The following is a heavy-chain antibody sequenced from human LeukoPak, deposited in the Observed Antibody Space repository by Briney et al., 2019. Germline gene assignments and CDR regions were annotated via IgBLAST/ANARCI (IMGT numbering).Heavy chain of an antibody. Sequence: SETLSLTCTVSGGSISSPNYYWAWVRQPPGKGQEWIGSISYSVSAHYYPSLKSRVTISVDTSKNQFSLKLSSVTAAATAVYYCARTSNLKYAFDIWGQGTMVTVSS. CDR1: GGSISSPNYY. D-gene: IGHD1-1*01. J-gene: IGHJ3*02. CDR3: ARTSNLKYAFDI. V-gene: IGHV4-39*07. CDR2: ISYSVSA.